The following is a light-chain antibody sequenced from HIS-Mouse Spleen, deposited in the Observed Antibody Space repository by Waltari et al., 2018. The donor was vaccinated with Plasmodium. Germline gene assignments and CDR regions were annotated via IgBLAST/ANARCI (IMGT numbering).Light chain of an antibody. CDR3: QAWDSSTDYV. V-gene: IGLV3-1*01. CDR2: QDS. Sequence: SYELTQPPSVSVSPGQTASITCSGDKLGDQYACWYQQKPGQSPVLVIYQDSKRPSGVPERFSGYNSGNTATLTISGTQAMDEADYYCQAWDSSTDYVFGTGTKVTVL. J-gene: IGLJ1*01. CDR1: KLGDQY.